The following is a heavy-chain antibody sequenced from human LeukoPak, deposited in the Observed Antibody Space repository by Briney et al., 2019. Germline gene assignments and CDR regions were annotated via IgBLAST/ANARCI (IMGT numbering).Heavy chain of an antibody. CDR3: ARSGGPSYGEYYFDY. J-gene: IGHJ4*02. CDR1: GFTFSSYA. CDR2: ISYDGSNK. V-gene: IGHV3-30-3*01. D-gene: IGHD3-10*01. Sequence: GGSLRLSCAASGFTFSSYAMRWVRQAPGKGLEWVAVISYDGSNKYYADSVKGRFTISRDNSKNTLYLQMNSLRAEDTAVYYCARSGGPSYGEYYFDYWGQGTLVTVSS.